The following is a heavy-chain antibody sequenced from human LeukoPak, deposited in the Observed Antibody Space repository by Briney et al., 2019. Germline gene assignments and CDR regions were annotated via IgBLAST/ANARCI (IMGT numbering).Heavy chain of an antibody. CDR1: GFTFSIYW. CDR3: ASLTTVTGESAFDV. Sequence: PGGSLRLSCAASGFTFSIYWMHWLRQAPGKGLVWVSSLTSDGTATRYADSVKGRFTISRDNAENTLYLQMDSLRAEDTAVYFCASLTTVTGESAFDVWGQGAMVTVSS. V-gene: IGHV3-74*01. D-gene: IGHD4-17*01. J-gene: IGHJ3*01. CDR2: LTSDGTAT.